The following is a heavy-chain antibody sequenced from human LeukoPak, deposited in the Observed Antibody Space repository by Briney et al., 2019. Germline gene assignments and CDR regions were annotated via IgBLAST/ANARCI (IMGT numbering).Heavy chain of an antibody. CDR3: ARRLAAAGRNWYFDL. Sequence: SETLSLTCSVSGGSISSTNYYWGWIRQPPGKGLEWIGSIYYSGSTYYNPSLKSRVTISVDRSKNQFSLKLSSVTAADTAVYYCARRLAAAGRNWYFDLWGRGTLVTVSS. D-gene: IGHD6-13*01. J-gene: IGHJ2*01. CDR2: IYYSGST. CDR1: GGSISSTNYY. V-gene: IGHV4-39*07.